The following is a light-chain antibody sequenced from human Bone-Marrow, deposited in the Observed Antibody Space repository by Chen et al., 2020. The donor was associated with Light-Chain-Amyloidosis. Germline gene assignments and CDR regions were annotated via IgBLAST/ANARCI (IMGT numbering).Light chain of an antibody. CDR2: EVT. CDR1: SSDVGGVNH. V-gene: IGLV2-14*01. J-gene: IGLJ1*01. Sequence: QSALTQPASVSGSPGQPIPISCTGTSSDVGGVNHVSWYQQHPDKAPKLMIYEVTNRPSWVPDRFSGSKSDNTASLTISGLQTEDEADYFCSSYTITNTLVFGSGTRVTVL. CDR3: SSYTITNTLV.